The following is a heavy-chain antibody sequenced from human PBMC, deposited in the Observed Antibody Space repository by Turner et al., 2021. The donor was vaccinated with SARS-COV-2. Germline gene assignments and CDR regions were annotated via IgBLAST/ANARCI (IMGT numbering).Heavy chain of an antibody. D-gene: IGHD3-9*01. Sequence: QLQLQESGPGLVKPSETLSLTCTVSGGSISNNNYYWGWIRQSPGKGLEWIGTVYYSGSTYYNPSLNSRVTISVDTSKNQFSLKLGSVTAADTAVYYCARHGLDILTGVFDYWGQGILVTVSS. CDR3: ARHGLDILTGVFDY. CDR2: VYYSGST. J-gene: IGHJ4*02. V-gene: IGHV4-39*01. CDR1: GGSISNNNYY.